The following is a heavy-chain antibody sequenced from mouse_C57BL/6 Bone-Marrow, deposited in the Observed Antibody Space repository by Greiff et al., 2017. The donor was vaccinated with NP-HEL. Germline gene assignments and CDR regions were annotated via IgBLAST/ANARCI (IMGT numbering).Heavy chain of an antibody. Sequence: EVKLMESGGDLVKPGGSLKLSCAASGFTFSSYGMSWVRQTPDKRLEWVATISSGGSYTYYPARVQGRFTISRDNAKSTLYLQMSSLKSDDTAMYYCARHYYSNYFDYWGQGTTLTVSS. D-gene: IGHD2-5*01. CDR1: GFTFSSYG. CDR3: ARHYYSNYFDY. CDR2: ISSGGSYT. V-gene: IGHV5-6*01. J-gene: IGHJ2*01.